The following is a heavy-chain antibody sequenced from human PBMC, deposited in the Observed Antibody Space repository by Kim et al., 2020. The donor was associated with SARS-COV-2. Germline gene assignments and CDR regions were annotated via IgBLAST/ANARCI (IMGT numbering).Heavy chain of an antibody. D-gene: IGHD3-10*01. CDR2: ISTYNGDT. Sequence: ASVKVSCKPSGYTFISYGISWVRQAPGQGLEWMGWISTYNGDTNYAQMFQGRLTMTTDTSTSTAYMGLRSLRSDDTAVYFCARDGSDNWFDPWGQGTLVTVSS. CDR3: ARDGSDNWFDP. V-gene: IGHV1-18*04. CDR1: GYTFISYG. J-gene: IGHJ5*02.